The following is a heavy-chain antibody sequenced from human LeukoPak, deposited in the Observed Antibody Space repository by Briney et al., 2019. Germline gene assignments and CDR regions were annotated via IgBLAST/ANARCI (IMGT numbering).Heavy chain of an antibody. CDR1: GFTFSTYS. V-gene: IGHV3-48*04. CDR2: ISSSGSTI. D-gene: IGHD2/OR15-2a*01. J-gene: IGHJ4*02. CDR3: AKDSAKKYDDY. Sequence: PGGSLRLSCAASGFTFSTYSMNWVRQAPGKGLEWVSYISSSGSTIYYADSVKGRFTISRDNAKNSLYLQMNSLRAEDTAVYYCAKDSAKKYDDYWGQGTLVTVSS.